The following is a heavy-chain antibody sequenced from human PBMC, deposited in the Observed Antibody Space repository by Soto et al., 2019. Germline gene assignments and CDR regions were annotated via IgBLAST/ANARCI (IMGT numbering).Heavy chain of an antibody. CDR1: GRSLSSNY. V-gene: IGHV4-59*01. D-gene: IGHD3-16*01. J-gene: IGHJ4*02. CDR3: ASYRGALYFES. CDR2: FFYGGT. Sequence: XTLSLPCSVSGRSLSSNYWSWIRQSPDKGLEWLGYFFYGGTDYNPSLGGRVSMSFETSKSQFSLKLTSVTFADTAVYYCASYRGALYFESWGPGILGTVSS.